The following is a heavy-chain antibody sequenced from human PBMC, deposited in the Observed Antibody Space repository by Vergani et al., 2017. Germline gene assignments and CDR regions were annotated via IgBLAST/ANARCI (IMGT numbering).Heavy chain of an antibody. V-gene: IGHV4-34*01. D-gene: IGHD3-16*02. Sequence: QVQLQESGPGLVKPSETLSLTCAVYGGSFSGYYWSWIRQPPGKGLEWIGEINHSGSTNYNPSLKSRVTISVDTSQNQFSLKLSSVTAADTAVYYCARGGDLRLGELSKVGYFDYWGQGTLVTVSS. CDR2: INHSGST. CDR1: GGSFSGYY. CDR3: ARGGDLRLGELSKVGYFDY. J-gene: IGHJ4*02.